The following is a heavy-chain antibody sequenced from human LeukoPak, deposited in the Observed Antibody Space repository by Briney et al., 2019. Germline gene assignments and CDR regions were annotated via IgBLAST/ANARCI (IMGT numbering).Heavy chain of an antibody. CDR1: GFTFSNAW. J-gene: IGHJ4*02. CDR3: ARDRSLGCDH. D-gene: IGHD1-26*01. V-gene: IGHV3-15*01. CDR2: IKSKTDGGTT. Sequence: GGSLRLSCAASGFTFSNAWMSWVRQPPGKGLEWVGRIKSKTDGGTTDYAAPVKGRFTISRDDSKNTLYLQMNSLRVEDTAVYYCARDRSLGCDHWGQGTLVIVSS.